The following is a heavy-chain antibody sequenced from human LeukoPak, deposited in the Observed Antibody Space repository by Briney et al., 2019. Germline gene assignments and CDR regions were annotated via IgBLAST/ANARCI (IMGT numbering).Heavy chain of an antibody. Sequence: GGSLRLSCAASGFTFSSYSMNWVRQAPGQGLEWVSSISSSSSYIYYADSVKGRFTISRDNAKNSLYLQMNSLRAEDTAVYYCAIDRSIADLDYWAQGTLVTVSS. D-gene: IGHD6-6*01. CDR2: ISSSSSYI. CDR1: GFTFSSYS. CDR3: AIDRSIADLDY. J-gene: IGHJ4*02. V-gene: IGHV3-21*01.